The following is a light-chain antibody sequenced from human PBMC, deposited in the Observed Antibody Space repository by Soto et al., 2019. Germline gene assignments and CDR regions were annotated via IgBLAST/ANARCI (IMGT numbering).Light chain of an antibody. Sequence: DIQMTQSPSSLSASVGDRVTITFQASQDVSNYLNWYQQKLGKAPKPLIYDASNLETGVPSRFSGSGSGTYFSFTISSLQPEDFATYYCQQYSNLITFGQGTRLEIK. CDR1: QDVSNY. J-gene: IGKJ5*01. V-gene: IGKV1-33*01. CDR2: DAS. CDR3: QQYSNLIT.